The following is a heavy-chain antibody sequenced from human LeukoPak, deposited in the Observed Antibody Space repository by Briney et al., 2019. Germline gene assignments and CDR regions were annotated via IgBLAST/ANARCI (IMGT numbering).Heavy chain of an antibody. J-gene: IGHJ4*02. V-gene: IGHV3-53*01. Sequence: GGSLRLSCAASGFTVSSNYMSWVRQAPGKGREWVSVIYSGGSTYYADSVKGRFTISRDNSKNTLYLQMNSLRAEDTAVYYCARATYYYGGSGYYVFYFDNWGQGTLVTVSS. CDR3: ARATYYYGGSGYYVFYFDN. CDR2: IYSGGST. CDR1: GFTVSSNY. D-gene: IGHD3-22*01.